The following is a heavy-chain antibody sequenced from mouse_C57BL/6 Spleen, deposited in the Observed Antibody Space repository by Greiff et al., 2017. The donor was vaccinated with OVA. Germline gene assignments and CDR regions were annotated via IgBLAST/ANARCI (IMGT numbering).Heavy chain of an antibody. CDR3: TITTVVATVDY. Sequence: EVKLQESGAELVRPGASVKLSCTASGFNIKDDYMHWVKQRPEQGLEWIGWIDPENGDTEYASKFQGKATITADTSSNTAYLQLSSLTSEDTAVYYCTITTVVATVDYWGQGTSVTVSS. V-gene: IGHV14-4*01. CDR2: IDPENGDT. CDR1: GFNIKDDY. D-gene: IGHD1-1*01. J-gene: IGHJ4*01.